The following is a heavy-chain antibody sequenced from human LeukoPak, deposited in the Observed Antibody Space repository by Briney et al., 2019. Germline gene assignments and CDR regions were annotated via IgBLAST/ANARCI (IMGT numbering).Heavy chain of an antibody. CDR2: ISSSGSTI. J-gene: IGHJ6*03. CDR1: GFTFSSYE. CDR3: ARATYYYDSSGYYNYYYYMDV. D-gene: IGHD3-22*01. Sequence: PGGSLRLSCAASGFTFSSYEMNWVRQAPGKGLEWVSYISSSGSTIYYADSVKGRFTISRDNAKNSLYLQMNSLRAEDTAVYYCARATYYYDSSGYYNYYYYMDVWGKGTTVTVSS. V-gene: IGHV3-48*03.